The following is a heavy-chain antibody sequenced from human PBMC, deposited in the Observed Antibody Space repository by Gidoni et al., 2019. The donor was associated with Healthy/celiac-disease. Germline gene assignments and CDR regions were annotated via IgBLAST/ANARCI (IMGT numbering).Heavy chain of an antibody. CDR1: GGTFSSYT. CDR2: IIPILGIA. V-gene: IGHV1-69*02. Sequence: QVQLVQSGAEVKKPGSSVKVSCKASGGTFSSYTISWVRQAPGQGLEWMGRIIPILGIANYAQKFQGSVTITADKSTSTAYMELSSLRSEDTAVYYCAIYSGSSDIDYWGQGTLVTVSS. CDR3: AIYSGSSDIDY. D-gene: IGHD3-10*01. J-gene: IGHJ4*02.